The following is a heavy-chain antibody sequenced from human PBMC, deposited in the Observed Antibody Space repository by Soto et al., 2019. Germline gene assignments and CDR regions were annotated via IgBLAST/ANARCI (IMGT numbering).Heavy chain of an antibody. CDR1: GGTFSSYA. Sequence: SVKVSCKASGGTFSSYAISWVRQAPGQGLEWMGGIIPIFGTANYAQKFQGRVTITADESTSTAYMELSSLRSEDTAVYYCATPYYYDSSGPRPGGMDVWGQGTTVTVSS. CDR3: ATPYYYDSSGPRPGGMDV. J-gene: IGHJ6*02. CDR2: IIPIFGTA. V-gene: IGHV1-69*13. D-gene: IGHD3-22*01.